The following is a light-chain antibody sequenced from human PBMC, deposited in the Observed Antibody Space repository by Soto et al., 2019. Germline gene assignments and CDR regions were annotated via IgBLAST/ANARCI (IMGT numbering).Light chain of an antibody. J-gene: IGKJ3*01. Sequence: ESVLMQSPGTLSFSPGERATLSCRASQSVRSSYLAWYQQNPGQAPRLLIYGASSRATGIPDRFSGSGSGTDFTLTISRLEPEDFAVYYCQQYGDSPLFGPGTKVDI. V-gene: IGKV3-20*01. CDR3: QQYGDSPL. CDR2: GAS. CDR1: QSVRSSY.